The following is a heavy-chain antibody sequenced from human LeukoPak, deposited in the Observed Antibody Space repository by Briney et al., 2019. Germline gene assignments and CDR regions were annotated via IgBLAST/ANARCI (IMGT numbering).Heavy chain of an antibody. V-gene: IGHV3-23*01. J-gene: IGHJ3*02. CDR3: AKDLTQAVVPAALDAFDI. D-gene: IGHD2-2*01. Sequence: GGSLRLSCAASGFTFSSYGMSWVRQAPGKGLEWVSAISGSGGSTYYADSVKGRFTISRDNSKNTLYLQMNSLRAEDTAVYYCAKDLTQAVVPAALDAFDIWGQGTMVTVSS. CDR2: ISGSGGST. CDR1: GFTFSSYG.